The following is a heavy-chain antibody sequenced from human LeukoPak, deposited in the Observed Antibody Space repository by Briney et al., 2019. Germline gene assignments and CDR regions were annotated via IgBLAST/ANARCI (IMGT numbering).Heavy chain of an antibody. CDR2: ISYSGST. D-gene: IGHD6-25*01. V-gene: IGHV4-39*01. J-gene: IGHJ5*02. CDR1: GDSISSNTYY. CDR3: VRQLGQRLPSEWFDP. Sequence: SETLSLTCTVSGDSISSNTYYWGWIRQPPGKGLEWIGSISYSGSTMYNPSLKSRVTMSVDPSKNQFFVNLSPLTAADTAVYYCVRQLGQRLPSEWFDPWGQGSLVTVSS.